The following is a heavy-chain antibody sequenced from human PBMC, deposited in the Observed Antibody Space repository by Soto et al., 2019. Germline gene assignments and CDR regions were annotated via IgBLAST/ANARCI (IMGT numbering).Heavy chain of an antibody. CDR3: AKLLGWLQLLGYFDY. CDR1: GFTFSSYA. Sequence: XESLRLSFAASGFTFSSYAMSGVRQAPGKGLEWVSAISGSGGSTYYADSVKGRFTISRDNSKNTLYLQMNSLRAEDTAVYYCAKLLGWLQLLGYFDYWGQGTLVTVS. CDR2: ISGSGGST. V-gene: IGHV3-23*01. J-gene: IGHJ4*02. D-gene: IGHD5-12*01.